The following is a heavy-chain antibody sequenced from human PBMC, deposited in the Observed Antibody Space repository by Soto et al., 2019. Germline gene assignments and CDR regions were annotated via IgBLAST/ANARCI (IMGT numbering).Heavy chain of an antibody. V-gene: IGHV3-53*01. D-gene: IGHD2-15*01. CDR1: GFTVSNNY. Sequence: GGSLRLSCAASGFTVSNNYMSWVRQAPGKGLESVSVLYTDGSTYYADSVKGRFTISRDNPKNTLYLQMNSLRVEDTALYYCASAHCIDGSSCGCECWGQGTRFTVSS. CDR2: LYTDGST. J-gene: IGHJ4*02. CDR3: ASAHCIDGSSCGCEC.